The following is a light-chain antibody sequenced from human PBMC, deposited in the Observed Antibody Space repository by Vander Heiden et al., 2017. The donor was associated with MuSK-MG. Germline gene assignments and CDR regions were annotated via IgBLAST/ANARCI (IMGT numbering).Light chain of an antibody. CDR1: TSDDGGYHF. Sequence: QSALTQPPSASGSPGQSVTISCPGTTSDDGGYHFVSWYQQHPGTVPKLLIYEVNKRPSGVPDRFSGSKSGNTASLTVSGLQADDEAQYYCSSNAGNNILVFGGGTQLTVL. CDR2: EVN. J-gene: IGLJ2*01. CDR3: SSNAGNNILV. V-gene: IGLV2-8*01.